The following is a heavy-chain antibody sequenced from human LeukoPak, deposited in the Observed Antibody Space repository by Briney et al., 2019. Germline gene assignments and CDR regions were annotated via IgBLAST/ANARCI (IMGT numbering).Heavy chain of an antibody. D-gene: IGHD6-6*01. Sequence: QPGGALRLSCAASGFIFSSFGMYWVRQAPGKGLEWVAFIRHDADKENYADSVKGRFTISRDNSKNTLFLHMHSLRVEDTSVYYCAKDYSSSSDYWGQGTLVTVSS. J-gene: IGHJ4*02. CDR3: AKDYSSSSDY. V-gene: IGHV3-30*02. CDR1: GFIFSSFG. CDR2: IRHDADKE.